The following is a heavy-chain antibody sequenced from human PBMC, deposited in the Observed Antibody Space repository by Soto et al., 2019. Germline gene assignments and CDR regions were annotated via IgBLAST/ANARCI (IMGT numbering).Heavy chain of an antibody. Sequence: QITLNESGPALVKPTQTLTLTCTFSGFSLTTSGVGVHWLRQPPGKALEWLAVIYGDDDKRYNPSLETRLTITKDTSKNQVVRTMTNMDPLDTATYYCAPNPSYTTNSYIRDDSFDPWGQGTLVTVSS. CDR3: APNPSYTTNSYIRDDSFDP. D-gene: IGHD2-2*02. J-gene: IGHJ5*02. V-gene: IGHV2-5*02. CDR2: IYGDDDK. CDR1: GFSLTTSGVG.